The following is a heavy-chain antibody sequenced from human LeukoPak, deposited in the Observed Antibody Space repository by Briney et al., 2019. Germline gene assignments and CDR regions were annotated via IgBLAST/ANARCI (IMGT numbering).Heavy chain of an antibody. CDR2: ISSSGGTI. V-gene: IGHV3-11*01. D-gene: IGHD6-19*01. J-gene: IGHJ4*02. CDR1: GFTFSDDF. Sequence: GGSLRLSCAASGFTFSDDFMSWIRQPPGRGLEWVSYISSSGGTIYYADSVKGRFTISRDNAKNSLYLQMSSLRVEDTAVYCCARGYSSDWYSGYWGQGTLVTVSS. CDR3: ARGYSSDWYSGY.